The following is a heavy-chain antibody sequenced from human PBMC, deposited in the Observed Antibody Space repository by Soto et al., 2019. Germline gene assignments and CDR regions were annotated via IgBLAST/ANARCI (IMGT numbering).Heavy chain of an antibody. CDR2: IDIDGSST. Sequence: EVQLVESGGGLVQPGGSLRLSCAASGFTFSSNWMHWVRQAPGKGLVWVSRIDIDGSSTNYAESVKGRFTISRDNAKNSPYLQMNSLRAEDTAVYFCARGGFYGSGTYYLLHWGQGTLVTVSS. D-gene: IGHD3-10*01. CDR1: GFTFSSNW. V-gene: IGHV3-74*01. CDR3: ARGGFYGSGTYYLLH. J-gene: IGHJ4*02.